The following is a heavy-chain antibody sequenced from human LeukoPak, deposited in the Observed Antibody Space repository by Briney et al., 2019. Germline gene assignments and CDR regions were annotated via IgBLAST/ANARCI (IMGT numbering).Heavy chain of an antibody. Sequence: SETLSLTCAVYGGSFSGYYWSWIRQPPGKGLEWIGEINHSGSTNYNPSLKSRVTISVDTSKNQFSLKLSSVTAADTAVYYCAREDYGGYGLDYWGQGTLVTVSS. CDR1: GGSFSGYY. CDR3: AREDYGGYGLDY. D-gene: IGHD4-17*01. V-gene: IGHV4-34*01. CDR2: INHSGST. J-gene: IGHJ4*02.